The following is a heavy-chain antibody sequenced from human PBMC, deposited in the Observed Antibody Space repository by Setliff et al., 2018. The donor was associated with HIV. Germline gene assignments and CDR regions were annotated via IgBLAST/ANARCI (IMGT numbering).Heavy chain of an antibody. CDR1: GGSISSGGYY. V-gene: IGHV4-31*03. CDR2: IYYSGST. Sequence: SETLSLTCTVSGGSISSGGYYWSWIRQHPGKGLEWIGYIYYSGSTYYNPSLQSRVTISVDTSKHQFSLNLISVTSADTAVYYCARSLARDYWYFSHWGRGSLVTVSS. CDR3: ARSLARDYWYFSH. J-gene: IGHJ2*01. D-gene: IGHD6-6*01.